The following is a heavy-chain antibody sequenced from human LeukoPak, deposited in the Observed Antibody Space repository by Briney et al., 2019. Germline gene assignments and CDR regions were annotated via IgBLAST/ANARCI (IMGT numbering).Heavy chain of an antibody. Sequence: GESLKISCKGSGYSFTSYWIGWVRQMPGKGLEWMGIIYPGDSDTRYSPSFQGQVTISADKSISTAYLQWSSLKASDTAMYYCARSNGVCSRCYYYYMDVWGKGTTVTVSS. CDR1: GYSFTSYW. D-gene: IGHD2-8*01. J-gene: IGHJ6*03. V-gene: IGHV5-51*01. CDR3: ARSNGVCSRCYYYYMDV. CDR2: IYPGDSDT.